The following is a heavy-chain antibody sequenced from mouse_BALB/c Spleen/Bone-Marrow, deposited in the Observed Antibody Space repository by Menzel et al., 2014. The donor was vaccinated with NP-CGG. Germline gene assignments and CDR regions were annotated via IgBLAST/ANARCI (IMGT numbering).Heavy chain of an antibody. CDR3: ARVGFSFDY. CDR2: IYPGDGDT. CDR1: GYAFSTYW. J-gene: IGHJ2*01. V-gene: IGHV1-80*01. D-gene: IGHD3-1*01. Sequence: VQLQQSGAELVRPGSSVKISCKASGYAFSTYWMNWVEQRPGQGLEWIGQIYPGDGDTNYNEKFKGKATLTADKSSSTASIQLSSLTSEDSAVYFCARVGFSFDYWGQGTTLTVSS.